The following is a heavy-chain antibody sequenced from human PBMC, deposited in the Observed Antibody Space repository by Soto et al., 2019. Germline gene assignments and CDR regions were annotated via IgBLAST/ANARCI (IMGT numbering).Heavy chain of an antibody. V-gene: IGHV3-7*01. CDR2: IKPDGSEK. CDR3: ASNSDYRFDF. Sequence: PWGSLRLSCVASRFIFSSYWMSWVRQAPGKGLEWVANIKPDGSEKFYVDSVKGRFSISRDNAKNSLHLQMNSLTAEDTDVYYCASNSDYRFDFWGQGALVTVSS. J-gene: IGHJ4*02. D-gene: IGHD3-16*01. CDR1: RFIFSSYW.